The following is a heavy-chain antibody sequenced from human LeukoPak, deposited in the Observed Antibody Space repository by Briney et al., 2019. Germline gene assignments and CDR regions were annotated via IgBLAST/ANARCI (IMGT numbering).Heavy chain of an antibody. CDR3: ARARIGYSYGYYFDY. V-gene: IGHV1-69*13. D-gene: IGHD5-18*01. CDR2: IIPIFGTA. Sequence: GASVKVSCKASGGTFSSYAISWVRQAPGQGLEWMGGIIPIFGTANYAQKFQGRVTITAHESTSTAYMELSSLRSEDTAVYYCARARIGYSYGYYFDYWGQGTLVTVSS. J-gene: IGHJ4*02. CDR1: GGTFSSYA.